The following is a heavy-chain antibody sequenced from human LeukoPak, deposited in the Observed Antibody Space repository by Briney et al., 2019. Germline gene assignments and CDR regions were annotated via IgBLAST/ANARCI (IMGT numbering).Heavy chain of an antibody. V-gene: IGHV4-38-2*02. CDR2: IYHSGST. D-gene: IGHD5-18*01. CDR1: GYSISSGYY. J-gene: IGHJ4*02. Sequence: SETLSLTCTVSGYSISSGYYWGWIRQPPGKGLEWIGSIYHSGSTYYNPSLKSRVTISVDTSKNQFSLNLRSVTAADTAVYYCARDQGYSYGLIDYWGQGTLVTVSS. CDR3: ARDQGYSYGLIDY.